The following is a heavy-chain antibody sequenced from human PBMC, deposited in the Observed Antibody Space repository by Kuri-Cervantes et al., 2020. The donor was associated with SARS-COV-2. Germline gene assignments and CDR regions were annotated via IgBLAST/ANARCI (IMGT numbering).Heavy chain of an antibody. CDR3: AREGVVWFGGYFDY. J-gene: IGHJ4*02. D-gene: IGHD3-10*01. V-gene: IGHV1-18*04. CDR2: ISAYNGNT. CDR1: GYTFTGYY. Sequence: ASVKVSCKASGYTFTGYYMHWVRQAPGRGLEWMGWISAYNGNTNYAQKLQGRVTMTTDTSTSTAYMELRSLRSDDTAVYYCAREGVVWFGGYFDYWGQGTLVTVSS.